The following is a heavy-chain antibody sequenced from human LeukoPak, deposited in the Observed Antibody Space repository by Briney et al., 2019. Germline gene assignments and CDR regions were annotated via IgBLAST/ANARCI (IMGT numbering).Heavy chain of an antibody. V-gene: IGHV1-69*13. D-gene: IGHD6-13*01. J-gene: IGHJ4*02. CDR3: ARGLLSLYSSSWSAPFDY. CDR1: GYTFSTYP. Sequence: GASVKVSCKASGYTFSTYPMNWVRQAPGQGLEWMGGIIPIFGTANYAQKFQGRVTIAADESTSTAYMELSSLRSEDTAVYYCARGLLSLYSSSWSAPFDYWGQGTLVTVSS. CDR2: IIPIFGTA.